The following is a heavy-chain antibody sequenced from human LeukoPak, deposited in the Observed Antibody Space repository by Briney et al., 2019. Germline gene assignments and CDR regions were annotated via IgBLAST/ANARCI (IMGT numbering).Heavy chain of an antibody. V-gene: IGHV3-23*01. J-gene: IGHJ5*02. D-gene: IGHD1-1*01. Sequence: GGSLRLSCLASGFTVSTYAMSWVRQAPGKGLEWVSGISGGGGITYYADSVKGRFTISKDNSKNTLSLQMNSLRAEDTAVYYCAKGSTTGTTGGSFDPWGLGALVTVSS. CDR1: GFTVSTYA. CDR2: ISGGGGIT. CDR3: AKGSTTGTTGGSFDP.